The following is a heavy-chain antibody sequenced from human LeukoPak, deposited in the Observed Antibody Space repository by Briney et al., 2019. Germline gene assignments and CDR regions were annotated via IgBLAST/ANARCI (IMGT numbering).Heavy chain of an antibody. V-gene: IGHV4-4*07. CDR2: IYTSGST. D-gene: IGHD3-3*01. CDR3: ARMGYYFNLYYYYYMDV. J-gene: IGHJ6*03. CDR1: GGSISSYY. Sequence: SETLSLTCTVSGGSISSYYWSWIRQPAGKGLEWIGRIYTSGSTNYNPSLKSRVTISVDTSKNQFSLKLSSVTAADTAVYYCARMGYYFNLYYYYYMDVWGKGTTVIISS.